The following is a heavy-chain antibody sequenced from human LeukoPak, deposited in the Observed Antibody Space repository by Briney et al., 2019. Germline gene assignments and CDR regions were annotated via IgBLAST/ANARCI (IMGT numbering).Heavy chain of an antibody. CDR3: ARACYYDSSGYCHDAFDV. D-gene: IGHD3-22*01. CDR1: EFTFSTHW. CDR2: MKQDGSDK. Sequence: GGSLRLSCSASEFTFSTHWMSWVRQAPGKGLEWVANMKQDGSDKYYVDSVKGRFTISRDNAKNSLYPQMNSLRAEDTAVYYCARACYYDSSGYCHDAFDVWGQGTMVTASS. J-gene: IGHJ3*01. V-gene: IGHV3-7*01.